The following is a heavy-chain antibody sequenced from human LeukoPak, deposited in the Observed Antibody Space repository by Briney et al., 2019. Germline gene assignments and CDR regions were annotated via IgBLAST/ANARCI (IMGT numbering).Heavy chain of an antibody. J-gene: IGHJ4*02. CDR2: FDTEEGET. V-gene: IGHV1-24*01. D-gene: IGHD5-12*01. CDR1: GYTLTELS. Sequence: ASVKVSCKVSGYTLTELSMHWVRQAPGKGLEWMGGFDTEEGETIYAQKFQGRVTMTKDTSTDTAYMEQSSLRSDDAAVYYCATCPHLPNSGYTIILDYWGQGTLVTVSS. CDR3: ATCPHLPNSGYTIILDY.